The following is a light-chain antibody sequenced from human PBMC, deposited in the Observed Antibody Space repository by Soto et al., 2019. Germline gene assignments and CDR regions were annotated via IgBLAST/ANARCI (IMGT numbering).Light chain of an antibody. CDR3: QQYNNWPDMYT. CDR1: RSVGTT. Sequence: EMVMTQSPATLSVSPGERVIISCRASRSVGTTLAWYQQKPGQAPRLLIYGASTRATGIPARFSGSGSGTDFTLTISSLQSEDFVVYYCQQYNNWPDMYTFGQGTKLEIK. J-gene: IGKJ2*01. V-gene: IGKV3-15*01. CDR2: GAS.